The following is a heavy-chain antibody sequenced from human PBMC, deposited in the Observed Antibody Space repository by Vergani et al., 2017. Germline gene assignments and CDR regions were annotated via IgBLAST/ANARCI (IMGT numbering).Heavy chain of an antibody. CDR2: IWYDGSNK. D-gene: IGHD3-22*01. Sequence: QVQLVESGGGVVQPGRSLRLSCAASGFTFSSYGMHWVRQAPGKGLEWVAVIWYDGSNKYYADSVKGRFTISRDNSKNTLYLQMNSLRAEDTAVYYCARDLSSVTMIDPFVDYYYGMDVWGQGTTVTVSS. CDR1: GFTFSSYG. V-gene: IGHV3-33*01. CDR3: ARDLSSVTMIDPFVDYYYGMDV. J-gene: IGHJ6*02.